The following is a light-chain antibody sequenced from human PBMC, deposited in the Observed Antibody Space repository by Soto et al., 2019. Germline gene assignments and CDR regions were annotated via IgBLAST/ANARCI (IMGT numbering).Light chain of an antibody. CDR2: GAS. CDR3: QQYADSPLT. CDR1: HSVGRDY. J-gene: IGKJ4*01. V-gene: IGKV3D-20*01. Sequence: EIVLTQSPATLSLSPGERATLSCGASHSVGRDYLAWYQQKPGQAPRLLIYGASNRATGIPDRFSGSGSGTDFTLSISRLEPEDSAVYFCQQYADSPLTFGGGTEVEIK.